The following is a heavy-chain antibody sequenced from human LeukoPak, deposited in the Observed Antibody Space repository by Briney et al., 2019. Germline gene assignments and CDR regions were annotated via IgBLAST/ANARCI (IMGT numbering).Heavy chain of an antibody. CDR2: INPSGGST. CDR1: GYTFTSYY. Sequence: ASVKVSCKASGYTFTSYYMHWVRQAPGQGLEWMGIINPSGGSTSYAQKFQGRVTMTRDTSTSTVYMELSSLRSEDTAVYYCARAPSYYDSSGYYTGDAFDIWGQGTMVTVSS. J-gene: IGHJ3*02. CDR3: ARAPSYYDSSGYYTGDAFDI. V-gene: IGHV1-46*01. D-gene: IGHD3-22*01.